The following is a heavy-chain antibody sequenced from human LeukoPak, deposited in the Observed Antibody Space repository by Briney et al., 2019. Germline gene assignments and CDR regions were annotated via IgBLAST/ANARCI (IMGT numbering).Heavy chain of an antibody. J-gene: IGHJ6*03. CDR3: ARGPIAAAIYYYYYMDV. V-gene: IGHV7-4-1*02. Sequence: ASVKVSCKASGYTFTSYAMNWVRQAPGQGLEWMGWINTNTGNPTYAQGFTGRFVFSLDTSVSTAYLQISSLKAEDTAVYYCARGPIAAAIYYYYYMDVWGKGTTVTISS. CDR1: GYTFTSYA. D-gene: IGHD6-13*01. CDR2: INTNTGNP.